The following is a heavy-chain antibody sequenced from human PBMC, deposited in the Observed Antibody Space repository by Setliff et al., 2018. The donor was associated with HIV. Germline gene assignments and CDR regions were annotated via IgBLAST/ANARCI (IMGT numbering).Heavy chain of an antibody. CDR3: ARDIAAAGPNAFDI. V-gene: IGHV2-70*04. J-gene: IGHJ3*02. CDR2: IDWDDDK. D-gene: IGHD6-13*01. Sequence: SGPTLVNPTQTLTLTCTFSGFSLSTSAMRVSWIRQPPGKALEWLARIDWDDDKFYSTSLKTRLTISKDTSKNQVVLTMPTMDPVDTATYYCARDIAAAGPNAFDIWGQGTMVTVSS. CDR1: GFSLSTSAMR.